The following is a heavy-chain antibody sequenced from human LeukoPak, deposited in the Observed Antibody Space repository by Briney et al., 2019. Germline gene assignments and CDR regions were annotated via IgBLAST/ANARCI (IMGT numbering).Heavy chain of an antibody. CDR2: INPAGGST. CDR1: GYTFTSYY. J-gene: IGHJ4*02. CDR3: ARGRGVHDSHTYDYFDY. D-gene: IGHD3-22*01. V-gene: IGHV1-46*01. Sequence: ASVKVSCTASGYTFTSYYIHWVRQAPGQELEWMGIINPAGGSTTYAQKFQGSRLTLTRDTSTSTVYMELSSLRSEDTAVYYCARGRGVHDSHTYDYFDYWGQGSLVTVSS.